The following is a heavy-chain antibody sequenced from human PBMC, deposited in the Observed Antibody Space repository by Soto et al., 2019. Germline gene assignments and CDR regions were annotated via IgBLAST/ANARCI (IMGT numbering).Heavy chain of an antibody. V-gene: IGHV1-18*01. CDR1: GYTFTNYA. Sequence: QVQLVQSGAEVKKPGASVKVSCKASGYTFTNYAISWVRQAPGQGLERMGWISAYNGNTNYAQKLQGRVTMTTDTSTGTAYMERRSLRSDDTAVYYWARDLPRKDYWGQGTLVTVSS. CDR2: ISAYNGNT. CDR3: ARDLPRKDY. J-gene: IGHJ4*02.